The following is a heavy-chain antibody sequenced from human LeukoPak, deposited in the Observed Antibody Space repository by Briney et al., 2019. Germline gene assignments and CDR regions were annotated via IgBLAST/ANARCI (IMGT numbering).Heavy chain of an antibody. J-gene: IGHJ4*02. CDR3: AIPSSYDGSRYYHAY. D-gene: IGHD3-22*01. Sequence: SGGSLRLSCAASGISFASYWVTWVRQAPGKGLEWVANIGQDGIETVYEGSVKGRFTISSDNARNLLFLQMNSLRADDTAVYYCAIPSSYDGSRYYHAYWGQGTLVSVSS. V-gene: IGHV3-7*01. CDR2: IGQDGIET. CDR1: GISFASYW.